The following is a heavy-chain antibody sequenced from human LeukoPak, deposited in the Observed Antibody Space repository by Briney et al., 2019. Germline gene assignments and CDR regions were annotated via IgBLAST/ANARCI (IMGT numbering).Heavy chain of an antibody. V-gene: IGHV3-23*01. CDR3: AKMSPYCSGGSCYLYYYYYYMDV. D-gene: IGHD2-15*01. Sequence: GGSLRLSCAASGFTFSSYAMSWVRQAPGKGLEWVSAISGSGGSTYYADSVKGRFTISRDNSKNTLYLQMNSPRAEDTAVYYCAKMSPYCSGGSCYLYYYYYYMDVWGKGTTVTVSS. CDR1: GFTFSSYA. CDR2: ISGSGGST. J-gene: IGHJ6*03.